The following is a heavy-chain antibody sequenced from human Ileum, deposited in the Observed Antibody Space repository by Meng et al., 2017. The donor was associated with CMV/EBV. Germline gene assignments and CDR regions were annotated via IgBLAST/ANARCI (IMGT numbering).Heavy chain of an antibody. Sequence: ASVKVSCKATGDTFSSYYIHWVRQAPGQGLEWMGWISAYNGNTNYAQKLQGRVTMTTDTSTSTAYMELRSLRSDDTAVYYCARVITYYNGSGSYGFDYWGQGTLVTVSS. CDR3: ARVITYYNGSGSYGFDY. CDR2: ISAYNGNT. D-gene: IGHD3-10*01. J-gene: IGHJ4*02. CDR1: GDTFSSYY. V-gene: IGHV1-18*04.